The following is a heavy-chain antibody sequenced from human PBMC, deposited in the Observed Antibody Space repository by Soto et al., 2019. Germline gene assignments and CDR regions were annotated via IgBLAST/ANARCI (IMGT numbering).Heavy chain of an antibody. Sequence: QVQLVQSGAEVKKPGSSVKVSCKASGGTFSKYAISWVRQAPGQGLEWMGGITPIFGTANYAQKFQGRVTITADESRSTAYMELSRLRSEDTAVYYCAQTLGLAVAGPGRFDLWGRGTLVTVSS. V-gene: IGHV1-69*12. CDR1: GGTFSKYA. CDR3: AQTLGLAVAGPGRFDL. J-gene: IGHJ2*01. D-gene: IGHD6-19*01. CDR2: ITPIFGTA.